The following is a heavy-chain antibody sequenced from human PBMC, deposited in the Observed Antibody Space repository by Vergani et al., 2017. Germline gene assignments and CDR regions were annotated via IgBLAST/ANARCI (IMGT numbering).Heavy chain of an antibody. J-gene: IGHJ4*02. CDR2: IYYSGST. D-gene: IGHD1-26*01. V-gene: IGHV4-39*01. Sequence: QLRLQESGPGLVKPSETLSLTCTVSGGSISSSSYYWGWIRQPPGKGLEWIGSIYYSGSTYYNPSLKSRVTISVDTSKNQFSLKLSSVTAADTAVYYCARQGGSYYWADYWGQGTLVTVSS. CDR3: ARQGGSYYWADY. CDR1: GGSISSSSYY.